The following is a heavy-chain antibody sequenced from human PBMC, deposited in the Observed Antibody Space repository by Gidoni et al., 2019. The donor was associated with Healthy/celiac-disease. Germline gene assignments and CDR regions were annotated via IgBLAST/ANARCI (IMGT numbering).Heavy chain of an antibody. D-gene: IGHD4-17*01. J-gene: IGHJ6*02. CDR1: GYSISSGYY. CDR2: IYHSGST. Sequence: QVQLQESGPGLVKPSETLSLTCAVSGYSISSGYYWGWIRQPPGKGLEWIGSIYHSGSTYYNPSLKSRVTISVDTSKNQFSLKLSSVTAADTAVYYCARDGDYDWYYYGMDVWGQGTTVTVSS. CDR3: ARDGDYDWYYYGMDV. V-gene: IGHV4-38-2*02.